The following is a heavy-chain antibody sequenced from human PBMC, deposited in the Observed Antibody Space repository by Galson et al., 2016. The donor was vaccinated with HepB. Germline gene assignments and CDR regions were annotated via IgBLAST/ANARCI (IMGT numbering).Heavy chain of an antibody. J-gene: IGHJ4*02. CDR1: GLKFSDYG. V-gene: IGHV3-33*01. CDR3: ARDRLWFGDNYLDY. CDR2: TFYDGSEK. D-gene: IGHD3-10*01. Sequence: SLRLSCAVSGLKFSDYGFHWVRQAPGKGLEWVAVTFYDGSEKHYPDSVKGRFTISRDNSKNTVYLQINSLRVDDTAVYYCARDRLWFGDNYLDYWGQGTLVTVSS.